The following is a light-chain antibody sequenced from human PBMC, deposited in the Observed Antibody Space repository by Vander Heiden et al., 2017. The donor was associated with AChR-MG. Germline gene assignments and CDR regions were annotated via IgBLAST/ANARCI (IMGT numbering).Light chain of an antibody. Sequence: QSALTQPASVSGSPGQSITISCTGTTSDVGAYDYVSWYQHHPGEAPKLMIFDVTKRPSGISDRFSGSKSGNTASLTISGLQAEDEADYDCSSFSTGSTDVVFGGGTKVTVL. CDR1: TSDVGAYDY. CDR2: DVT. CDR3: SSFSTGSTDVV. V-gene: IGLV2-14*03. J-gene: IGLJ2*01.